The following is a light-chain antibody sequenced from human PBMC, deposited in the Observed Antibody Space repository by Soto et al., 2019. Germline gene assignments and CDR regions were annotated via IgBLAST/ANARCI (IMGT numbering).Light chain of an antibody. Sequence: EIVLTQSPGTLSLSPGERATLSCRASQSVGTNLVWYQQKPGQAPRLLIYGASSRATGIPDRFSGSGSGTDFTVSISRLEPEDFAVYYCQHYTSLPLTFGGGTKVEIK. CDR1: QSVGTN. CDR2: GAS. J-gene: IGKJ4*01. CDR3: QHYTSLPLT. V-gene: IGKV3-20*01.